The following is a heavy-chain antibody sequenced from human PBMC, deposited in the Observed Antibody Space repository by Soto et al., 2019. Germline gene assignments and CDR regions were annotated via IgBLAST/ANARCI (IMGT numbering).Heavy chain of an antibody. CDR3: ARPIVGMFDP. D-gene: IGHD1-26*01. Sequence: QVQLVQSGAEEKKPGASVKVSCKASGYTFTSYAMHWVRQAPGQRLEWMGWINAGNGNTKYSQKFQGRVTITRDTSASTPYMQLGSLRSEDTAVYYCARPIVGMFDPWGQGTLVTVSS. V-gene: IGHV1-3*05. J-gene: IGHJ5*02. CDR2: INAGNGNT. CDR1: GYTFTSYA.